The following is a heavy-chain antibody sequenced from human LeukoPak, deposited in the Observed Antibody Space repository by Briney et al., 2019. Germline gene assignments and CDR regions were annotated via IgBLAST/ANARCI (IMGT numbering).Heavy chain of an antibody. V-gene: IGHV4-59*08. CDR1: GGSISSYY. Sequence: SETLSLTCTVSGGSISSYYWSWIRQPPGKGLEWIGSIYHSGSTFYNPSLKSRVTISVDTSKNQFSVKLSSVTAADTAVYYCARQDSGYDPFDIWGQGTMVTVSS. CDR2: IYHSGST. CDR3: ARQDSGYDPFDI. J-gene: IGHJ3*02. D-gene: IGHD5-12*01.